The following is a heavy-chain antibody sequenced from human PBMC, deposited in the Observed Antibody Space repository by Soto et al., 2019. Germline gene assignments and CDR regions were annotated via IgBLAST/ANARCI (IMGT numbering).Heavy chain of an antibody. CDR3: ARGRRRGYSGNNWFDP. CDR1: GFTFSDYY. Sequence: QGQLVESGGGLVKPGGSLRLSCAASGFTFSDYYMNWIRQAPGKGLEWVSYISSHGISIYYADSLKGRFTISRDNAKNSLYLQMNSLRAEDTAVSYCARGRRRGYSGNNWFDPWGQGTLVTVSS. V-gene: IGHV3-11*01. J-gene: IGHJ5*02. D-gene: IGHD5-12*01. CDR2: ISSHGISI.